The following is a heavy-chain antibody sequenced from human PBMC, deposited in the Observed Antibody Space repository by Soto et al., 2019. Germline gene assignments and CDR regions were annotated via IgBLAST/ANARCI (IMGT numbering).Heavy chain of an antibody. Sequence: ASVKVSCKASGYTFTGYYMHWVRQAPGQGLEWMGWINPNSGGTNYAQKFQGWVTMTRDTSISTAFMELSRLRSDDTAVYYFACSYYYDSSGYYSGESAFDIWGQGTMVTVS. J-gene: IGHJ3*02. D-gene: IGHD3-22*01. CDR1: GYTFTGYY. CDR2: INPNSGGT. V-gene: IGHV1-2*04. CDR3: ACSYYYDSSGYYSGESAFDI.